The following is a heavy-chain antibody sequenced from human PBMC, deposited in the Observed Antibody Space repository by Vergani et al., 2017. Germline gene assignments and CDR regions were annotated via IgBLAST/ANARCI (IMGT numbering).Heavy chain of an antibody. Sequence: EVQLLESGGGLVQPGGSLRLSCAASGFTFSSYAMSWVRQAPGKGLEWVSVIYSGGSTYYADSVKGRFTISRDNAKNSLYLQMNSLRAEDTAVYYCARGCSSTSCYVSRPPTFDPWGQGTLVTVSS. CDR1: GFTFSSYA. D-gene: IGHD2-2*01. CDR3: ARGCSSTSCYVSRPPTFDP. J-gene: IGHJ5*02. V-gene: IGHV3-23*03. CDR2: IYSGGST.